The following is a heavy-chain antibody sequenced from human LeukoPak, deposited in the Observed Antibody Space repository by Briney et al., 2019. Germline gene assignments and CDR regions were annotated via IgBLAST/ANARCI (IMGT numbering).Heavy chain of an antibody. CDR3: TIDAGSLPYYFKF. J-gene: IGHJ4*02. CDR1: GFTFSNAW. D-gene: IGHD3-10*01. CDR2: IKTNAHGGTT. Sequence: GGSLRLSCAASGFTFSNAWMHWVRQAPGKGLQWVGRIKTNAHGGTTDYAAPVKDRFTISRDDSQNTFYLQMSSLKTEDAALYYCTIDAGSLPYYFKFWGQGTLVTVSS. V-gene: IGHV3-15*01.